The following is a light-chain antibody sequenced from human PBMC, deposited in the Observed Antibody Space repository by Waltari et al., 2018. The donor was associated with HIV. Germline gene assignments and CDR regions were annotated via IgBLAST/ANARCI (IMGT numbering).Light chain of an antibody. CDR1: GGSTASNF. CDR3: QSFETGTWV. CDR2: DNN. Sequence: NFMLTQPHSVSESPGKTVTISCTRSGGSTASNFVQWYQQRPGSAPTTVIYDNNKRPSGVPDRFSGSIDSSSNSASLTISGLKTEDEADYYCQSFETGTWVFGGGTKLTVL. J-gene: IGLJ3*02. V-gene: IGLV6-57*04.